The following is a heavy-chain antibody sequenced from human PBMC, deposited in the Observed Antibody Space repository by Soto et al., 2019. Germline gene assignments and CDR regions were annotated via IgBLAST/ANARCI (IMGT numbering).Heavy chain of an antibody. CDR3: ARVYCSSTSCPYYYHYGMDV. D-gene: IGHD2-2*01. V-gene: IGHV1-2*02. CDR2: INPNSGGT. CDR1: GYTFTGYY. Sequence: ASVKVSCKASGYTFTGYYMHWVRQAPGQGLEWMGWINPNSGGTNYAQKFQGRVTMTRDTSISTAYMELSRLRSDDTAVYYCARVYCSSTSCPYYYHYGMDVWGQGTTVTVSS. J-gene: IGHJ6*02.